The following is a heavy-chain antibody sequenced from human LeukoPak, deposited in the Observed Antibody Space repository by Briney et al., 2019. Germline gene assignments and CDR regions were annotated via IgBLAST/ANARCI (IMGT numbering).Heavy chain of an antibody. J-gene: IGHJ6*02. CDR2: ISAYNGNT. V-gene: IGHV1-18*01. CDR3: AREFGPRGNIVVVPAARDYYGMDV. CDR1: GYTFTSYG. D-gene: IGHD2-2*01. Sequence: GASVNVSCKASGYTFTSYGISWVRQAPGQGLEWMGWISAYNGNTNYAQKLQGRVTMTTDTSTSTAYMELRSLRSDDTAVYYCAREFGPRGNIVVVPAARDYYGMDVWGQGTTVTVSS.